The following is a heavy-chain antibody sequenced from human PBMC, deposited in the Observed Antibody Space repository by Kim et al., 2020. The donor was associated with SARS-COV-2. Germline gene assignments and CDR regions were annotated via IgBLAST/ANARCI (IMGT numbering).Heavy chain of an antibody. CDR2: ISYDGSNK. J-gene: IGHJ4*02. V-gene: IGHV3-30*04. D-gene: IGHD6-19*01. Sequence: GGSLRLSCAASGFTFSSYAMHWVRQAPGKGLEWVAVISYDGSNKYYADSVKGRFTISRDNSKNTLYLQMNSLRAEDTAVYYCARDYYSSGGGQVDWGQGSLVTVSS. CDR3: ARDYYSSGGGQVD. CDR1: GFTFSSYA.